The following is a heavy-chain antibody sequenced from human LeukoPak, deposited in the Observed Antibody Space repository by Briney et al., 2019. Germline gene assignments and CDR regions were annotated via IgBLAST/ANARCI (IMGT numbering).Heavy chain of an antibody. CDR3: ARHPNLDY. J-gene: IGHJ4*02. CDR2: INPNSAGGT. Sequence: ASVKVSCKASGYTFTDYYMHWVRQAPGQGLEWMGWINPNSAGGTSYAQKFQDRVNLTRDTSISTVYMELSRLRSDDTAVYYCARHPNLDYWGQGTLVIVSS. V-gene: IGHV1-2*02. CDR1: GYTFTDYY.